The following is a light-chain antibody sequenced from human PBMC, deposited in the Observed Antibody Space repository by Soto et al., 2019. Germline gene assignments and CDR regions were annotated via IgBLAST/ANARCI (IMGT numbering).Light chain of an antibody. J-gene: IGKJ2*01. V-gene: IGKV3-15*01. CDR2: GAS. CDR1: QSVSSN. Sequence: EIEMTQSPATLSLSPGERATLYCWASQSVSSNLAWYQQKPGQAPRLLIYGASTRATGIPARFSGSGSGTEFTLTISSLQSEDFAVYYCQQYNNWPPAYTFGQGTKLEIK. CDR3: QQYNNWPPAYT.